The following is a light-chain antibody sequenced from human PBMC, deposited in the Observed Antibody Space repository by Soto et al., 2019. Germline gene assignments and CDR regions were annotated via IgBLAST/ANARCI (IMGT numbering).Light chain of an antibody. CDR2: GAF. CDR3: QQYNDWPPYS. CDR1: QSVTSN. J-gene: IGKJ2*01. V-gene: IGKV3-15*01. Sequence: EIVMTQSPATLPVSPGERATLSCRASQSVTSNVAWYQQKPGQAPRLLIYGAFIRAPGIPARFSGSGSGTEFTLIFRSLQSEDFAGYYCQQYNDWPPYSFGQGTKVEIK.